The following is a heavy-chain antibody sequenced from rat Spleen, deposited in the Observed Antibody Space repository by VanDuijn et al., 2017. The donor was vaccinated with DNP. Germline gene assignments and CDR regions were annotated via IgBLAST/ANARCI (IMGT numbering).Heavy chain of an antibody. CDR3: ARHRSDTISMDA. V-gene: IGHV5S13*01. CDR1: GFTFRNYD. J-gene: IGHJ2*01. D-gene: IGHD1-5*01. Sequence: EVQLVESGGGLVQPGRSLKLSCAASGFTFRNYDMAWVRQAPTKGLEWVASINTDGGSTYYPDSVKGRFTISRDNAENTVYLQMNSLRSEDTATYYCARHRSDTISMDAWGQGVMVTVSS. CDR2: INTDGGST.